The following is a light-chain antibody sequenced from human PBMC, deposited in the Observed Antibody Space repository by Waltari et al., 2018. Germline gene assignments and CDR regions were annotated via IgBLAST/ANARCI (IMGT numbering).Light chain of an antibody. CDR2: DAS. CDR3: QQFNTYPYT. V-gene: IGKV1-13*02. CDR1: QGISSA. J-gene: IGKJ2*01. Sequence: AIQLTQPPSSLSASVGDRVTITCRASQGISSALAWYQQKPGKAPKLLIYDASRLETGVPSRFSGSGSGTDFSLTISGLQPVDFATYHCQQFNTYPYTFGQGTKVEIK.